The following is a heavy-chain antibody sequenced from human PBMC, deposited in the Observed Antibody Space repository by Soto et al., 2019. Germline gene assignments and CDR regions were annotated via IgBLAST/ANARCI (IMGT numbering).Heavy chain of an antibody. CDR3: ARVNSEALEWSSYYYYYMDV. D-gene: IGHD3-3*01. CDR2: IYYSGST. CDR1: GGSISSGGYY. V-gene: IGHV4-31*03. J-gene: IGHJ6*03. Sequence: QVQLQESGPGLVKPSQTLSLTCTVSGGSISSGGYYWSWIRQHPGKGLEWIGYIYYSGSTYYNPSLKSRVTISVDTSKNQFSLKLSSVTAAETAVYYCARVNSEALEWSSYYYYYMDVWGKGTTVTVSS.